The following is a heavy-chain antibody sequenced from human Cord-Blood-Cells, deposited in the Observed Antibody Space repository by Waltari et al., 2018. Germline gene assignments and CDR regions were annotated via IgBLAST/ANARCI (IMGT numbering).Heavy chain of an antibody. Sequence: EVQLVESRRGLGQPGGSVSSSCEASGFPFSSYWMRWVRQAPGKGLEWVANIKEDGSEKYYVDPVKGRFTISRDNAKNSLYLQMNSLRAEDTAVYYCASTNDAFDIWGQGTMVTVSS. J-gene: IGHJ3*02. CDR1: GFPFSSYW. V-gene: IGHV3-7*01. D-gene: IGHD2-8*01. CDR3: ASTNDAFDI. CDR2: IKEDGSEK.